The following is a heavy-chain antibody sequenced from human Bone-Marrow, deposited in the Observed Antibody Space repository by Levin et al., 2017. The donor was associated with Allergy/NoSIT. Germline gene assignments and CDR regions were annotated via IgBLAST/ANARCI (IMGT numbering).Heavy chain of an antibody. V-gene: IGHV1-2*02. J-gene: IGHJ5*02. CDR2: INPNSGGT. CDR3: ARDRALLWFGELLS. Sequence: ASVKVSCKASGYTFTGYYMHWVRQAPGQGLEWMGWINPNSGGTNYAQKFQGRVTMTRDTSISTAYMELSRLRSDDTAVYYCARDRALLWFGELLSWGQGTLVTVSS. D-gene: IGHD3-10*01. CDR1: GYTFTGYY.